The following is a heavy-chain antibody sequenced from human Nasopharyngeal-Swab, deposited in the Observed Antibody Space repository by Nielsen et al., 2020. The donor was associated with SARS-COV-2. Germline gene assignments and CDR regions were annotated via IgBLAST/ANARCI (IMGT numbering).Heavy chain of an antibody. CDR3: ARSSSWYYFDY. D-gene: IGHD6-13*01. CDR2: IYYNGNT. V-gene: IGHV4-39*01. Sequence: SETLSLTCTVSGDSIAYSTFCWGWIRQPPGKGLEWIGNIYYNGNTYQHPSLKSRLTISVDKSKNQFSLQLSSVTAADTAVYYCARSSSWYYFDYWAQGTQVTVSS. CDR1: GDSIAYSTFC. J-gene: IGHJ4*02.